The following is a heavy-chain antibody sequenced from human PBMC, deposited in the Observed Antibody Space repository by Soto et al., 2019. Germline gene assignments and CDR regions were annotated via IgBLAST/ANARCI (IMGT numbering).Heavy chain of an antibody. Sequence: SETLSLTCTVSGGSISSYYWSWIRQPPGKGLEWIGYIYYSGSTNYNPSLKSRVTISVDTSKNQFSLKLSSVTAADTAVYYCARGQSGSYQGGFLGYFDYWGQGTLVTVSS. CDR1: GGSISSYY. V-gene: IGHV4-59*01. D-gene: IGHD1-26*01. CDR2: IYYSGST. J-gene: IGHJ4*02. CDR3: ARGQSGSYQGGFLGYFDY.